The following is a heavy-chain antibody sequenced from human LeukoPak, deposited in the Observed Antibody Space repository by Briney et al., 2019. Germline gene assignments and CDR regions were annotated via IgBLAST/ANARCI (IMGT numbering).Heavy chain of an antibody. V-gene: IGHV3-15*01. Sequence: GGSLRLSCAASGFMFSRYTMSWVRQAPGKGLEWVGRIKSKTDGGTTDYAAPVKGRFTISRDDSKNTLYLQMNSLKTEDTAVYYCTTVCSSTSCYYHYYYYYMDVWGKGTTVTVSS. J-gene: IGHJ6*03. CDR2: IKSKTDGGTT. D-gene: IGHD2-2*01. CDR1: GFMFSRYT. CDR3: TTVCSSTSCYYHYYYYYMDV.